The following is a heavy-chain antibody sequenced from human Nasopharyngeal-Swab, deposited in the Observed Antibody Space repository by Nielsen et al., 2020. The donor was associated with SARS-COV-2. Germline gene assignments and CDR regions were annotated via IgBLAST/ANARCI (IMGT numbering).Heavy chain of an antibody. CDR3: ARDFRQRWELLHYYYYYGMDV. Sequence: ASVQVSCKASGYTFTSYAMHWVRQAPGQRLEWMGWFNAGNGNTKYSQKFQGRVTIIRDTSASTAYMELSSLRSEDTAVYYCARDFRQRWELLHYYYYYGMDVWGQGTTVTVSS. CDR2: FNAGNGNT. J-gene: IGHJ6*02. V-gene: IGHV1-3*01. D-gene: IGHD1-26*01. CDR1: GYTFTSYA.